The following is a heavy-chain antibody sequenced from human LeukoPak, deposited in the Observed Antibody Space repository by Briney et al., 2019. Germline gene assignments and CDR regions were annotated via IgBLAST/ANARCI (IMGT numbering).Heavy chain of an antibody. D-gene: IGHD2-2*01. CDR2: INPDNGGT. CDR3: TREARVGNWFDP. V-gene: IGHV1-2*02. J-gene: IGHJ5*02. CDR1: GYTFTDYY. Sequence: ASVKVSCRASGYTFTDYYIHWVRQAPGQGLEWMGWINPDNGGTNYQGRVTMTRDTSIRTVYMDLSRLRSDDTAVFYCTREARVGNWFDPWGQGTHVTVSS.